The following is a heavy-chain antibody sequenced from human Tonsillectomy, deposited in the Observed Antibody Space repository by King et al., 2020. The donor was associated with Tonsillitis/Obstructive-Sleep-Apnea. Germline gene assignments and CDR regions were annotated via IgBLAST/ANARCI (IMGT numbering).Heavy chain of an antibody. Sequence: VQLVESGGGLVQPGGSLRLSCAISGSTFTSYAINWVRKAPGKGLEWVSVISGSGASTYYADSVKGRFTISRDNSKNTLYLQMNSLRAEDTAVYYCANAYGSKGGGHHYYYYYMDLWGKGTTVTVSS. CDR1: GSTFTSYA. CDR2: ISGSGAST. J-gene: IGHJ6*03. CDR3: ANAYGSKGGGHHYYYYYMDL. D-gene: IGHD4-23*01. V-gene: IGHV3-23*04.